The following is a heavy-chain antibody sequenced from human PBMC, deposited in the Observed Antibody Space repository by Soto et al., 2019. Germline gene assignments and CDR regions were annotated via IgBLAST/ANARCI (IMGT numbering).Heavy chain of an antibody. CDR2: IYEGGRT. CDR1: GGSISSSSYY. J-gene: IGHJ4*02. V-gene: IGHV4-39*01. Sequence: ASETLSLTCTVSGGSISSSSYYWGWIRQTPGKGLEWIGHIYEGGRTYSNPSLMNRATISFDTSKNLFSLNLKSVTAADTAVYYCTRGPSGDKVDFWGQGLLVTVSS. D-gene: IGHD7-27*01. CDR3: TRGPSGDKVDF.